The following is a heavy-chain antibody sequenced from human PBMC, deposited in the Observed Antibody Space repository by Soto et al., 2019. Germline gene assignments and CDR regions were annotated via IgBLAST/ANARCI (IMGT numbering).Heavy chain of an antibody. CDR1: GFTFSNAW. CDR2: IKSKTDGGTT. Sequence: GGSLRLSCAASGFTFSNAWMSWVRQAPGKGLEWVGRIKSKTDGGTTDYAAPVKGRFTISRDDSKNTLYLQMNSLKTEDTAVYYCTISGMYNWNDEAYSFDYWGQGTLVTVSS. J-gene: IGHJ4*02. CDR3: TISGMYNWNDEAYSFDY. V-gene: IGHV3-15*01. D-gene: IGHD1-1*01.